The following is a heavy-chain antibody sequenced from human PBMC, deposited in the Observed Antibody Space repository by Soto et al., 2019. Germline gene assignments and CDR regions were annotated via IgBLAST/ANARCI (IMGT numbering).Heavy chain of an antibody. V-gene: IGHV3-23*01. CDR2: ISGSGGSK. CDR1: GFTFSRRA. CDR3: AKEAIDYTVTTYFDY. Sequence: GGSLRLSCEASGFTFSRRAMSWVRQAPGKGLEWVSVISGSGGSKYYLDSVKGRLTISRDNSQNTLYLQMNSLRAEDTAVYFCAKEAIDYTVTTYFDYWGQGTLVTVSS. J-gene: IGHJ4*02. D-gene: IGHD4-17*01.